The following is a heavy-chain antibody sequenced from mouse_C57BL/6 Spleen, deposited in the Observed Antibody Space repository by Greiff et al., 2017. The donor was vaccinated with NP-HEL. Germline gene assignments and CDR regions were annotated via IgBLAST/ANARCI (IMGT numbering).Heavy chain of an antibody. Sequence: DVKLVESGGGLVKPGGSLKLSCAASGFTFSDYGMHWVRQAPEKGLEWVAYISSGSSTIYYADTVKGRFTISRDNAKNTLFLQLTSLGAEDSAMYYCVPKLFDYWGQGTTLTVSS. V-gene: IGHV5-17*01. CDR1: GFTFSDYG. CDR2: ISSGSSTI. J-gene: IGHJ2*01. CDR3: VPKLFDY.